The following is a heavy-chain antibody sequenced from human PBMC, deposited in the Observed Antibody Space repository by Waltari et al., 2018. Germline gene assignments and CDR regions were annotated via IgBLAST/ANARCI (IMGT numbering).Heavy chain of an antibody. CDR2: VCADGTHK. CDR3: ARDLGWGSLDY. J-gene: IGHJ4*03. D-gene: IGHD3-16*01. CDR1: GFTVSSHG. Sequence: QVQLVESGGGVVQPGRSLRLSCAASGFTVSSHGIHWVRQAPGRGLEWVADVCADGTHKYYADSVKGRFTISRDESENTVFLQMNSLSAEDTAVYYCARDLGWGSLDYRGQGVLVTVSS. V-gene: IGHV3-33*01.